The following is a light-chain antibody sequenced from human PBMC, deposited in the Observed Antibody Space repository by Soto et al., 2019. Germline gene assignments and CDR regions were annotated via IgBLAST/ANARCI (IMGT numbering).Light chain of an antibody. CDR1: QGISIY. Sequence: DIQMTQSPSSLSASVGDRVTITCRASQGISIYLVWYQQKPGKVPKLLIYAASTLQSGVPSRFSGSGSGTDFTLIISSLQPEDGATYYCQNYNGAPWTFGQGTKVEIK. CDR2: AAS. CDR3: QNYNGAPWT. V-gene: IGKV1-27*01. J-gene: IGKJ1*01.